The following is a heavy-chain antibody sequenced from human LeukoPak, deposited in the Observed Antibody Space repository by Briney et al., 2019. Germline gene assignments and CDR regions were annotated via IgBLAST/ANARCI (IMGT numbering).Heavy chain of an antibody. CDR3: ARTQGVYYGGNSGAFDI. D-gene: IGHD4-23*01. V-gene: IGHV1-69*05. CDR1: GGTFSSYA. CDR2: IIPIFGTA. J-gene: IGHJ3*02. Sequence: SVKVSCKASGGTFSSYAISWVRQAPGQGLEWMGGIIPIFGTANYAQKFQGRVTITRDTSASTAYMEVSSLRSEDTAVYHCARTQGVYYGGNSGAFDIWGQGTVVTVSS.